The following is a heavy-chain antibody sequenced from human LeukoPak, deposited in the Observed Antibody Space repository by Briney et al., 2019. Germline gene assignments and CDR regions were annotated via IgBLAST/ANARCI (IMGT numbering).Heavy chain of an antibody. CDR3: AREPFPCITMVRDTCYYYYYMDV. CDR1: GNSISSGDNY. V-gene: IGHV4-61*02. CDR2: IYTSGST. Sequence: SETLSLTCTVSGNSISSGDNYWSWIRQPAGKGLEWIGRIYTSGSTNYNPSLKSRVTISGDTSKNQFSLRLSSVTAADTAVYYCAREPFPCITMVRDTCYYYYYMDVWGKGTTVTISS. D-gene: IGHD3-10*01. J-gene: IGHJ6*03.